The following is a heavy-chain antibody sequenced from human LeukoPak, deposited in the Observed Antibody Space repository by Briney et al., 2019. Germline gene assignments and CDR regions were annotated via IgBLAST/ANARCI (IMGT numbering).Heavy chain of an antibody. V-gene: IGHV4-30-2*01. Sequence: SETLSLTCAVSGGSISSGGYSWSWIRQPPGKGLEWIGYIYHSGSTYYNPSLKSRVTLSVDRSKNQFSLKLSSVTAADTAVYYCARARYGSGSYYTIDYWGQGTLVTVSS. CDR3: ARARYGSGSYYTIDY. CDR1: GGSISSGGYS. J-gene: IGHJ4*02. D-gene: IGHD3-10*01. CDR2: IYHSGST.